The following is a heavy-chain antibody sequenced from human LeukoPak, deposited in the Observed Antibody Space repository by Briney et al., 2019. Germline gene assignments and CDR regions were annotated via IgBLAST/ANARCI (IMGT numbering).Heavy chain of an antibody. CDR1: GGSISSYY. Sequence: ETLSLTCIVSGGSISSYYWSWIRQPPGKGLEWIGYIYSSGSTNSNPSLKSRVTISVDTSKGQFSLKMTSVTAADTAVYYCARQGSGGRAFDIWGQGTMVTVSS. V-gene: IGHV4-59*08. J-gene: IGHJ3*02. CDR2: IYSSGST. CDR3: ARQGSGGRAFDI. D-gene: IGHD1-26*01.